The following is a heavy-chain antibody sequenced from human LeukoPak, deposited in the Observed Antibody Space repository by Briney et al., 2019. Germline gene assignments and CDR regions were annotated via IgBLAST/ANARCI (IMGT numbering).Heavy chain of an antibody. D-gene: IGHD6-25*01. V-gene: IGHV4-34*01. CDR3: ARRAATRSYGMDV. CDR2: INHSGST. CDR1: GGSFSGYY. J-gene: IGHJ6*02. Sequence: SETLSLTCAVYGGSFSGYYWSWIRQPPGKGLEWIGEINHSGSTNYNPSLKSRDTISVDTSKNQFSLKLSSVTAADTAVYYCARRAATRSYGMDVWGQGTTVTVSS.